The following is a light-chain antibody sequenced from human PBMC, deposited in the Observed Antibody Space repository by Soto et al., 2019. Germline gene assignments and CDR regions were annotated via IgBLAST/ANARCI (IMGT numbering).Light chain of an antibody. CDR1: QSVSSNY. V-gene: IGKV3-20*01. Sequence: EIVLTQSPGXLSXXXXEXXXLSXRASQSVSSNYLAWYQQKPGQAPRLLIYGASSRATGIPDRFSGSGSGTDFTLTITRLEPEDFAVYYCQQYGSSGTFGQGTKVDIK. J-gene: IGKJ1*01. CDR2: GAS. CDR3: QQYGSSGT.